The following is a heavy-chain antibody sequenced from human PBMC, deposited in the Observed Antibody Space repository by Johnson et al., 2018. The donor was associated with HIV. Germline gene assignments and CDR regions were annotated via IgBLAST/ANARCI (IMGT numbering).Heavy chain of an antibody. V-gene: IGHV3-30*02. CDR3: ARRGNYLADAFDI. J-gene: IGHJ3*02. D-gene: IGHD1-7*01. CDR2: IRFDGNNK. Sequence: QVQLVESGGGVVQPGGSLTLSCAASGFTFRNFGIHWVRQAPGKGLEWVAFIRFDGNNKYYADSVKGRFTISRENYKNTLYLQMNSLRAEDTAVYYCARRGNYLADAFDIWGQGTLVTVSS. CDR1: GFTFRNFG.